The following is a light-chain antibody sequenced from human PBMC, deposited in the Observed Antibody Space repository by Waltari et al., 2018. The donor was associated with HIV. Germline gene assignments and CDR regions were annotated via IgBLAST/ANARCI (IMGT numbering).Light chain of an antibody. CDR3: AAWDDSMEGHV. Sequence: QSVLTQPPSASGTPGQTVTISCSGSSADIGSNTVNWYKQLPGTAPKLLIYNTYQRPSGVPDRVSASQSGTSASLAISGLQSEDEADYYCAAWDDSMEGHVFGGGTKVTVL. J-gene: IGLJ2*01. V-gene: IGLV1-44*01. CDR1: SADIGSNT. CDR2: NTY.